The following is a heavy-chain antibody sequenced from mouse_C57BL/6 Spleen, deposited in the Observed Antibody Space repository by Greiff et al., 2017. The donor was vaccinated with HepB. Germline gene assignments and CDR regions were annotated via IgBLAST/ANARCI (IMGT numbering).Heavy chain of an antibody. CDR3: ARTPSYGTYFDY. Sequence: VQLVESGSELVRPGASVKLSCKASGYTFTDYYINWVKQRPGQGLEWISRIDPGSGNTYYNEKFKCKATLNAAKSSSTSYMQLSSLKSEDSSVYVCARTPSYGTYFDYWGQGTTLTVSS. J-gene: IGHJ2*01. CDR2: IDPGSGNT. CDR1: GYTFTDYY. D-gene: IGHD1-1*01. V-gene: IGHV1-76*01.